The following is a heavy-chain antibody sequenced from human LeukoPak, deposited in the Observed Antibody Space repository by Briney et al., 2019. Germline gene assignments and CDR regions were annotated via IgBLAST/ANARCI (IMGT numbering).Heavy chain of an antibody. Sequence: SETLSLTCTVSGGSISSSSYYWGWIRQPPGKGLEWIGSIYYSGSTYYNPSLKSRVTISVDTSKNQFSLKLSSVTAADTAVYYCARDGQFVSADVWGKGTTVTVSS. CDR3: ARDGQFVSADV. CDR1: GGSISSSSYY. D-gene: IGHD3-16*01. J-gene: IGHJ6*04. CDR2: IYYSGST. V-gene: IGHV4-39*07.